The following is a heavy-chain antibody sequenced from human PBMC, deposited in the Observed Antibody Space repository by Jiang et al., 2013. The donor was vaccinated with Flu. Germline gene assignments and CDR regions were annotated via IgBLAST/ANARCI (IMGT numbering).Heavy chain of an antibody. D-gene: IGHD2-15*01. CDR2: IYWNDDK. V-gene: IGHV2-5*01. CDR3: AHIGRGVVAATPFFDY. CDR1: GFSLSTSGVG. J-gene: IGHJ4*02. Sequence: KPTQTLTLTCTFSGFSLSTSGVGVGWIRQPPGKALEWLAIIYWNDDKRYSPSLRSRLTITKDTSKNQVVLTMTNMDPVDTATYYCAHIGRGVVAATPFFDYWGQGTLVTVSS.